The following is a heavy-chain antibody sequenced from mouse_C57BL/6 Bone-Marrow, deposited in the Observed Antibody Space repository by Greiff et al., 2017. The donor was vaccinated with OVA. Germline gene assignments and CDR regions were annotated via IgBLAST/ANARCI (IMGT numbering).Heavy chain of an antibody. V-gene: IGHV1-42*01. CDR1: GYSFTGYY. CDR2: INPSTGGT. Sequence: VQLKQSGPELVKPGASVKISCKASGYSFTGYYMNWVKQSPEKSLEWIGEINPSTGGTTYNQKFKAKATLTVDKSSSTAYMQLKSLTSEDSAVYCCARSYSNPFAYWGQGTLVTVSA. CDR3: ARSYSNPFAY. D-gene: IGHD2-5*01. J-gene: IGHJ3*01.